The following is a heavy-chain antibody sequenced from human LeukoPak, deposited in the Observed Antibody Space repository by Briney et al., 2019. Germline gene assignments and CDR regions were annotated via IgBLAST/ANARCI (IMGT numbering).Heavy chain of an antibody. CDR2: IYPGDSDT. J-gene: IGHJ4*02. V-gene: IGHV5-51*01. D-gene: IGHD5-18*01. Sequence: GESLQISCKASGYSFTSYWIGWVRQMPGKGLEWMGIIYPGDSDTRYSPSFQGQVTISADKSINTAYLQWSSLKASDTAIYYCARRGEAMDPFDYWGQGTLVTVSS. CDR1: GYSFTSYW. CDR3: ARRGEAMDPFDY.